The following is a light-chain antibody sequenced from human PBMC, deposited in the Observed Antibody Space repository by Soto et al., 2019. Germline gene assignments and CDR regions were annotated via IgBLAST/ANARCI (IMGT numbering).Light chain of an antibody. CDR3: QQYGGSAPWT. CDR2: GAS. Sequence: EIVLTQPPGPLSVSPGDRVTLSCRASQTVKNNYLAWYQQKPGQAPRLLIYGASTPATGTPARFSGSGSGTHSTLTVSRLEPEDFAVYYCQQYGGSAPWTFGPGTKVDMK. CDR1: QTVKNNY. J-gene: IGKJ1*01. V-gene: IGKV3-20*01.